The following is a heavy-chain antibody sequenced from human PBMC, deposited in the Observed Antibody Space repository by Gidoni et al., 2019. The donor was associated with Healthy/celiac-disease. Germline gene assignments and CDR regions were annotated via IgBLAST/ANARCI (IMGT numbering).Heavy chain of an antibody. CDR2: IYYSGST. V-gene: IGHV4-39*07. CDR1: GGSISSSSYY. Sequence: QLQLQESGPGLVKPSETLSLTCTVSGGSISSSSYYWGWIRQPPGKGLEWIGSIYYSGSTYYNPSLKSRVTISVDTSKNQFSLKLSSVTAADTAVYYCARDHILLWFGELTYYFDYWGQGTLATVSS. J-gene: IGHJ4*02. D-gene: IGHD3-10*01. CDR3: ARDHILLWFGELTYYFDY.